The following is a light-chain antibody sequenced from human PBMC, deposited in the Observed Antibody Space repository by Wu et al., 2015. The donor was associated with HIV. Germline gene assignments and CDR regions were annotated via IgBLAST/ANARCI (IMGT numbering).Light chain of an antibody. Sequence: EIVLTQSPATLSLSPGERATLSCRASQSVSSYLAWYQQKPGQAPRLLIYDASTRATGISPRFGGSGSGTDFTLTINGLQSEDSAVYFCQQHHDWSPLTFGGGTKLEIK. CDR2: DAS. CDR3: QQHHDWSPLT. CDR1: QSVSSY. V-gene: IGKV3-11*01. J-gene: IGKJ4*01.